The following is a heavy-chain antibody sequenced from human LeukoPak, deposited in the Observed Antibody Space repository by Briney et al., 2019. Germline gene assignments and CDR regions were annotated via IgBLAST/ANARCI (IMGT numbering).Heavy chain of an antibody. V-gene: IGHV3-23*01. Sequence: GGSLRLSCAASGSTFSSYAMSWVRQAPGKGLEWVSAISGSGGSTYYADSVKGRFTISRDNSKNTLYLQMNSLRAEDTAVYYCAKVGTVVTKFDYWGQGTLVTVSS. CDR2: ISGSGGST. CDR1: GSTFSSYA. CDR3: AKVGTVVTKFDY. D-gene: IGHD2-15*01. J-gene: IGHJ4*02.